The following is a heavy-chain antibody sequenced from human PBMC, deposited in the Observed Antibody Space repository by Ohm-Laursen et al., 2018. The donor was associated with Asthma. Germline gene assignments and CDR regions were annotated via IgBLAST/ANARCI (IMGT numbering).Heavy chain of an antibody. V-gene: IGHV4-59*02. CDR3: ARLDWALSVFDL. Sequence: PPGTLSLTCAVSGGSVSGYYWSWIQQPPGRGLEWIAYMHSSGGANYNPSLQSRVTLSVDTSNNRVSLRLSFVTAADTALYFCARLDWALSVFDLWGQGALVTVAS. CDR1: GGSVSGYY. CDR2: MHSSGGA. J-gene: IGHJ5*02. D-gene: IGHD3-9*01.